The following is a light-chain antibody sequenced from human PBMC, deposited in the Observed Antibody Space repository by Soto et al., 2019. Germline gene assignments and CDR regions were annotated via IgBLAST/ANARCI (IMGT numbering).Light chain of an antibody. CDR3: QSYDNSLSAYV. CDR2: GST. V-gene: IGLV1-40*01. J-gene: IGLJ1*01. Sequence: QAVLTQPPSLSGAPGQRFTSSCTGSSSDIGAGSEVHWYQQLPGTAPKLLIFGSTNRPSGVPDRFSGSKSATSASLAITGLQAEDEADYYCQSYDNSLSAYVFGTGTKVTVL. CDR1: SSDIGAGSE.